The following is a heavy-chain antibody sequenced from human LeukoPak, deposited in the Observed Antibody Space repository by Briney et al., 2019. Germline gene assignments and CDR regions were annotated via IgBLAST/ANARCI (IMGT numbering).Heavy chain of an antibody. CDR1: GFTFSSYW. J-gene: IGHJ6*03. Sequence: GGSLRLSCAASGFTFSSYWMSWVRQAPGKGVEWVANIKQDGSEKYYVDSVKGRFTISRDNAKNSLYLQMNSLRAEDTAVYYCARPPPSGCSGGSCYSGGAYYYYYMDVWGKGTTVTISS. D-gene: IGHD2-15*01. CDR3: ARPPPSGCSGGSCYSGGAYYYYYMDV. V-gene: IGHV3-7*01. CDR2: IKQDGSEK.